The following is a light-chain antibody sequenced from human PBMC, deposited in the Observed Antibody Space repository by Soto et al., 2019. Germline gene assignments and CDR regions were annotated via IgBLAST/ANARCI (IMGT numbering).Light chain of an antibody. CDR2: AAS. V-gene: IGKV1-39*01. CDR3: QQSYSTPQNT. J-gene: IGKJ4*01. Sequence: DIQMTQSPSSLSASVGDRVTITCRASQSISSYLNWYQQKPGKASKLLIYAASSLQSGVPSRFSGSGSGTDFTLTISSLQPEDFATYYCQQSYSTPQNTFGGGTKVEIK. CDR1: QSISSY.